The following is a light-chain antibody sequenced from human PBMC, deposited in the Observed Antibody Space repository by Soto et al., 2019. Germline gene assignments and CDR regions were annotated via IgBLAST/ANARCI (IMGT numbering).Light chain of an antibody. CDR2: SDA. CDR1: DIGSKG. Sequence: SYVLTQPPSVSVAPGKTASISCGGNDIGSKGVHWYQQKPGQAPVLVIYSDADLPPVIPERFSGSNSANLATLTITRVEAGDEAEYYCQVWDSGSSHVVFGGGTKLTVL. V-gene: IGLV3-21*04. CDR3: QVWDSGSSHVV. J-gene: IGLJ2*01.